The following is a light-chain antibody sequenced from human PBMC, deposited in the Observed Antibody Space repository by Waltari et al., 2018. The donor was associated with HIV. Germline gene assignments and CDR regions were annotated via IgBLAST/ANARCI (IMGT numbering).Light chain of an antibody. J-gene: IGKJ1*01. V-gene: IGKV4-1*01. CDR3: QQYYSTPWT. CDR1: QSVLSSSNNKNY. CDR2: WAS. Sequence: DIVMTQSPDSLAVSLGGRATINCKSSQSVLSSSNNKNYLAWYQQKPGQPPNVLIYWASTRESGVPDRFRGSGSGTDFNLTISSLQAEDVAVYYCQQYYSTPWTFGQGTKVESK.